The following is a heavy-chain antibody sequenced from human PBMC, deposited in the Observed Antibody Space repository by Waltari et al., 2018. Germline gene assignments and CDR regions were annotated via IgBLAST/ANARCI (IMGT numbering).Heavy chain of an antibody. CDR1: GFTFDDYA. J-gene: IGHJ4*02. CDR2: ISWNSGSI. V-gene: IGHV3-9*03. Sequence: EVQLVESGGGLVQPGRSLRLSCAASGFTFDDYAMHWVRQAPGKGLEWVSGISWNSGSIGYADSVKGRFTISRDNAKNSLYLQMNSLRAEDMALYYCAKGRLRFLEWLSELDYWGQGTLVTVSS. CDR3: AKGRLRFLEWLSELDY. D-gene: IGHD3-3*01.